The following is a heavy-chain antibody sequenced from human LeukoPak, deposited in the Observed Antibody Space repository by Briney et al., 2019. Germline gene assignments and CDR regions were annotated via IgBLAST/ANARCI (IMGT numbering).Heavy chain of an antibody. CDR1: GGSISSDGYY. D-gene: IGHD3-10*01. J-gene: IGHJ4*02. CDR2: IYHSGST. V-gene: IGHV4-31*03. CDR3: ARDSGSGPRGHDY. Sequence: PSQTLSLTCTVSGGSISSDGYYWSWIRHHPGKGLEWIGYIYHSGSTYYNPSLKSRVTISVDTSKNQFSLKLNSVTAADTAVYYCARDSGSGPRGHDYWGQGTLVTVSS.